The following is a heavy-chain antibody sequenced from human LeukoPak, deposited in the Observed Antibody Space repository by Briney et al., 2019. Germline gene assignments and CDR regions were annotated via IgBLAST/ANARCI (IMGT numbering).Heavy chain of an antibody. CDR1: GFTFSSYG. V-gene: IGHV3-48*01. Sequence: GGSLRLSCAASGFTFSSYGMHWVSQAPGKGLEWVSYISAGSSTMYYADSVKGRFTISRDNAKNSLYLQMNSLRAEDTAVYYCARRGSGSYFKLDYWGQGTLVTVSS. CDR2: ISAGSSTM. J-gene: IGHJ4*02. CDR3: ARRGSGSYFKLDY. D-gene: IGHD3-10*01.